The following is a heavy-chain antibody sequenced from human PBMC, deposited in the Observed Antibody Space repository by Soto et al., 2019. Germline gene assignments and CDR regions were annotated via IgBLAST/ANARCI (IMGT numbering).Heavy chain of an antibody. V-gene: IGHV5-51*01. CDR1: GYSFTSYW. CDR2: IYPSDSDT. Sequence: GESLKISCEGSGYSFTSYWIGWVRQMPGKGLEWMGIIYPSDSDTRYSPSLQRQGNISADTSITTAYLQWRSLNASDTDMNYCARLVVPNWTYPLGAGPRCGYWGQGTLVSVSS. CDR3: ARLVVPNWTYPLGAGPRCGY. J-gene: IGHJ4*02. D-gene: IGHD1-7*01.